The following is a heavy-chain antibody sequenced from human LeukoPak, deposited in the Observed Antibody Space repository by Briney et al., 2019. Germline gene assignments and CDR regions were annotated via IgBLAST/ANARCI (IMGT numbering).Heavy chain of an antibody. Sequence: GGSLRLSCAASGFTFSNYWMTWVRQAPGKGLEWVAHINQDGSEEHYMDSVKARFTISRDNAKNSLSLQMNSLRAEDTAVYYCVRAGGVSGYDLLDYWGQGTLVTVSS. CDR3: VRAGGVSGYDLLDY. CDR1: GFTFSNYW. V-gene: IGHV3-7*01. CDR2: INQDGSEE. J-gene: IGHJ4*02. D-gene: IGHD5-12*01.